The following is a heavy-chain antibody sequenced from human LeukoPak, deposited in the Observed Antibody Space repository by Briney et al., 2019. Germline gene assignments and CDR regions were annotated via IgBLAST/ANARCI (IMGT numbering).Heavy chain of an antibody. CDR3: ARYGDIVLMVYAF. J-gene: IGHJ4*02. CDR2: INPNSGGT. V-gene: IGHV1-2*02. D-gene: IGHD2-8*01. CDR1: GYTFTGYY. Sequence: GVSVNVSCKAFGYTFTGYYMHWVRQAPGQGLEWMGWINPNSGGTNYAQKFQGRVTMTRDTSISTAYMELSRLRSDDTAVYYCARYGDIVLMVYAFWGQGTLVPVSS.